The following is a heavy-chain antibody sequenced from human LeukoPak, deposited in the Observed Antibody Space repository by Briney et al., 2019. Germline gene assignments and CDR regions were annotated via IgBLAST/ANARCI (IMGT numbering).Heavy chain of an antibody. CDR3: ARALSVSMIRGIIIPYNFDH. CDR2: IDPSSGGT. D-gene: IGHD3-10*01. CDR1: GYTFIGYH. V-gene: IGHV1-2*04. Sequence: GASVKVSCKASGYTFIGYHIQWVRQAPGQGLEWMRWIDPSSGGTNYAQKFQGCVTMTRDTSINTAYMELSRLRSNDTAVYYCARALSVSMIRGIIIPYNFDHWGQGTLVTVSS. J-gene: IGHJ4*02.